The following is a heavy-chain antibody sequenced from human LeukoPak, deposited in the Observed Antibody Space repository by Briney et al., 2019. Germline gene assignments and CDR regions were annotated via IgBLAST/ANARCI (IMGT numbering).Heavy chain of an antibody. V-gene: IGHV4-39*07. D-gene: IGHD4-17*01. CDR3: ARTTVTTPYYYGMDV. Sequence: SETLSLTCTVSGGSISSSSYYWGWIRQPPGKGLEWIGSIYYSGSTYYNPSLKSRVTISVDTSKNQFSLKLSSVTAADTAVYYCARTTVTTPYYYGMDVWGQGTTVTVSS. CDR2: IYYSGST. CDR1: GGSISSSSYY. J-gene: IGHJ6*02.